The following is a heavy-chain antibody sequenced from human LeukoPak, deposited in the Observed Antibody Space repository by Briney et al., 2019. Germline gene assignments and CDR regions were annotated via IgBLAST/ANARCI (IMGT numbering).Heavy chain of an antibody. CDR3: ARKLNYGDPFY. J-gene: IGHJ4*02. CDR1: GFTFSNYW. Sequence: GGSLRLSCAASGFTFSNYWMHWVRQAPGKGLVWISRINGDGSSTTYADSVKGRFTISRDNGKNTLYLQMNSLRAEDMAVYYCARKLNYGDPFYWGQGTLVTVSS. D-gene: IGHD4-17*01. CDR2: INGDGSST. V-gene: IGHV3-74*01.